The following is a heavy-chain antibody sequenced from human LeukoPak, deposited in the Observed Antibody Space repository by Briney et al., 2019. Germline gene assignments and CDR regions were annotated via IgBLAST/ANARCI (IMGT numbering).Heavy chain of an antibody. CDR2: IYTSGST. J-gene: IGHJ4*02. CDR1: GGSISSYY. D-gene: IGHD6-13*01. CDR3: ARGISSIWFPKGYIDYFDY. Sequence: SETLSLTCTVSGGSISSYYWSWIRQPAGKGLEWSGRIYTSGSTNYNPSLKSRVTMSVDTSKNQFSLKLSSVTAADTAVYYCARGISSIWFPKGYIDYFDYWGQGTPVTVSS. V-gene: IGHV4-4*07.